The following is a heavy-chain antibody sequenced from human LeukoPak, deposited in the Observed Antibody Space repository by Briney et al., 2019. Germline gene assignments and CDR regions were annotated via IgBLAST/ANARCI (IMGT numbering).Heavy chain of an antibody. CDR1: GFTFSSYA. V-gene: IGHV3-23*01. J-gene: IGHJ6*02. CDR2: ISGSGGST. CDR3: ASRGSSWSYYYYYGMDV. Sequence: GGSLRLSCAASGFTFSSYAMSWVRQAPGKGLEWVSAISGSGGSTYYADSVKGRFTISRDNAKNSLYLQMNSLRAEDTAVYYCASRGSSWSYYYYYGMDVWGQGTTVTVSS. D-gene: IGHD6-13*01.